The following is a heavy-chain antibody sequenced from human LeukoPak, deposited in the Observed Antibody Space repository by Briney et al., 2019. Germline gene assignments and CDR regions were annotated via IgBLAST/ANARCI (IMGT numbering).Heavy chain of an antibody. Sequence: GGSMRLSCAASGFTLRTYAMTWGRQAPGRGLEWVSSISPSGGSIYYADSVKGRFTISRDNSKNTLYLQMNSLRAEDTALYYCAKDLASEAHWGQGTLVTVSS. V-gene: IGHV3-23*01. CDR2: ISPSGGSI. D-gene: IGHD3-16*01. CDR1: GFTLRTYA. J-gene: IGHJ1*01. CDR3: AKDLASEAH.